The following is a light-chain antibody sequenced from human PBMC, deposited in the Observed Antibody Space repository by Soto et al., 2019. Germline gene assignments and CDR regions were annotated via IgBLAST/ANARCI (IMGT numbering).Light chain of an antibody. Sequence: QAVVTQPPSVSGAPGQRVTISCTGNNSNIGAGSGVNWYQQFPNRAPKLLIYANTHRPSGVPDRFSGSTSATSASLAITGLQTQDEAGYYCQSFDSSLTGLIFGGGTKLTVL. J-gene: IGLJ2*01. CDR2: ANT. CDR3: QSFDSSLTGLI. CDR1: NSNIGAGSG. V-gene: IGLV1-40*01.